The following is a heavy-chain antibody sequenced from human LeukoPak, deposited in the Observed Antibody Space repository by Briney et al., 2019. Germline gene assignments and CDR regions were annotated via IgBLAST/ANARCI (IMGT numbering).Heavy chain of an antibody. J-gene: IGHJ4*02. D-gene: IGHD6-13*01. CDR3: ARDEQQLEHIAY. CDR2: INPNSGGT. Sequence: RASVKVSCKASGYTFTGYYIHWVRRAPGQGLEWMGWINPNSGGTNYAQKFQGRVTMTRDTSISTAYMELTRLRSDDTAVYYCARDEQQLEHIAYWGQGTLVTVSS. CDR1: GYTFTGYY. V-gene: IGHV1-2*02.